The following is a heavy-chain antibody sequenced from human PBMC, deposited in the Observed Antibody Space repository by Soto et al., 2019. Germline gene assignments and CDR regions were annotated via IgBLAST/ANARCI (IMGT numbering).Heavy chain of an antibody. J-gene: IGHJ4*02. CDR3: ATEIAVAGGDYFDY. V-gene: IGHV1-24*01. CDR1: GYTLTELS. CDR2: FDPEDGET. Sequence: ASVQVSGKVSGYTLTELSMHWVRQAPGKGLEWMGGFDPEDGETIYAQKFQGRVTVTEDTSTDTAYMELSSLRSEGTAVYYCATEIAVAGGDYFDYWGQGTLVTVSS. D-gene: IGHD6-19*01.